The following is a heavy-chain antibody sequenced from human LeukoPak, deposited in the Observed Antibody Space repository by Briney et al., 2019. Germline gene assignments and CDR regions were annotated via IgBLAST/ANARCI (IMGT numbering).Heavy chain of an antibody. V-gene: IGHV3-23*01. D-gene: IGHD1-26*01. CDR2: ISGSGGST. CDR1: GFTFSSYA. CDR3: AKGYGNVWCVGLDY. J-gene: IGHJ4*02. Sequence: PGGSLRLSCAASGFTFSSYAMSWVRQAPGKGLEWVSAISGSGGSTYYADSVKGRFTISRDNSKQTLYLQMNSLRAEDTAVYYCAKGYGNVWCVGLDYRGQGTLVTVSS.